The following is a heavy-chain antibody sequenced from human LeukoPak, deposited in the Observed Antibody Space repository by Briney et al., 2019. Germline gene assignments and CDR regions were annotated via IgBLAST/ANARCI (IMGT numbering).Heavy chain of an antibody. Sequence: SETLSLTCAVYGGSFSGYYWSWIRQPAGKGLEWIGRIYTSGSTNYNPSLKSRVTMSVDTSKNQFSLKLSSVTAADTAVYYCARDRRTDAFDIWGQGTMVTVSS. V-gene: IGHV4-4*07. CDR2: IYTSGST. CDR3: ARDRRTDAFDI. J-gene: IGHJ3*02. CDR1: GGSFSGYY.